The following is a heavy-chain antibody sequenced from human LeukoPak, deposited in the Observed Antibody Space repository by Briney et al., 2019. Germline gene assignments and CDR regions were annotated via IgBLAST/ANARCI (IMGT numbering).Heavy chain of an antibody. D-gene: IGHD3-22*01. J-gene: IGHJ4*02. Sequence: GGSLRLSCAASGFIFSSYAMSWVRQAPGKGLEWVSVISASGGSTYYADSVKGRFTIFRDNSKNTLYLQMNSLRAEDTAVYYCAKDTDYYDRGYYFDFWGQGTLVTVSS. CDR1: GFIFSSYA. V-gene: IGHV3-23*01. CDR3: AKDTDYYDRGYYFDF. CDR2: ISASGGST.